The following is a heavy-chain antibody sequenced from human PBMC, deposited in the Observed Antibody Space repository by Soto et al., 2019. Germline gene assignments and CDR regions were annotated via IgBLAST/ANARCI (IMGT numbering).Heavy chain of an antibody. CDR3: AKTRRDGYSFDY. J-gene: IGHJ4*02. CDR1: GFTFSSYA. CDR2: ISGSGGST. V-gene: IGHV3-23*01. D-gene: IGHD4-4*01. Sequence: PGGSLRLSCAASGFTFSSYAMSWVRQAPEKGLEWVSAISGSGGSTYYADSVKGRFTISRDNSKNTLHLQMNSLRAEATPVYYCAKTRRDGYSFDYWGQGTLVTVSS.